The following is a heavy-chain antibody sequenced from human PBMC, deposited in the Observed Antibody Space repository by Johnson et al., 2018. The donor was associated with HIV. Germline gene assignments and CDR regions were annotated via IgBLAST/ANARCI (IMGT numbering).Heavy chain of an antibody. CDR1: GFTFSSYP. Sequence: QEQLVESGGGLVQPEMSLRLACAASGFTFSSYPMHWVRQAPGTGLEWVAVISYDGGNKYYTDSVKGRFTISRDNFKNTLYLQMNGLRPEDTAVYYCAKEDPWRRAFDIWGQGTVVTVSS. CDR2: ISYDGGNK. J-gene: IGHJ3*02. D-gene: IGHD1-1*01. CDR3: AKEDPWRRAFDI. V-gene: IGHV3-30*04.